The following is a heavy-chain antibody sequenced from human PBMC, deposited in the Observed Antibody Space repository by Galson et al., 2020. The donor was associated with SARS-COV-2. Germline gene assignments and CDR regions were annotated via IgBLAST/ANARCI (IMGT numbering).Heavy chain of an antibody. J-gene: IGHJ3*01. CDR1: GFTFSTDP. CDR2: IRAGSDV. D-gene: IGHD3-10*01. Sequence: GGSLRLSCAASGFTFSTDPMNWVRQAPGKGLEWVSNIRAGSDVYYADSVRGRFSGSRDNVKNSLFLQMNSLRDEDTAIYYCARDSGFGFYFWGQGKIV. V-gene: IGHV3-48*02. CDR3: ARDSGFGFYF.